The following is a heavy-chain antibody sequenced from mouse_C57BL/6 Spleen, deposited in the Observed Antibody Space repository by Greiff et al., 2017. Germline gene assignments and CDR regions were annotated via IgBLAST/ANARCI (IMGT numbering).Heavy chain of an antibody. Sequence: VQLQQPGAELVKPGASVKLSCKASGYTFTSYWMHWVKQRPGQGLEWIGMIHPNSGSTNYNEKFKSKATLTVDKSSSTAYMQLSSLTSEDSAVYYWASTTVVATHWYFDVWGTGTTVTVSS. CDR1: GYTFTSYW. CDR3: ASTTVVATHWYFDV. V-gene: IGHV1-64*01. CDR2: IHPNSGST. D-gene: IGHD1-1*01. J-gene: IGHJ1*03.